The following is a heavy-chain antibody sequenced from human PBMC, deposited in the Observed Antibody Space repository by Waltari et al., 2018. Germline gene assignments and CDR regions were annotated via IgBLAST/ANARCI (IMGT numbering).Heavy chain of an antibody. CDR2: IYYSGGT. V-gene: IGHV4-39*01. CDR1: GGSISSSSYY. D-gene: IGHD2-21*01. CDR3: ARHSAYCGGDCYHYYFDY. J-gene: IGHJ4*02. Sequence: QLQLQESGPGLVKPSETLSLTCTVSGGSISSSSYYWGWIRQPPGKGLEWIGSIYYSGGTYYYPSLKSRVTISVDTSKNQFSLKLSSVTAADTAVYYCARHSAYCGGDCYHYYFDYWGQGTLVTVSS.